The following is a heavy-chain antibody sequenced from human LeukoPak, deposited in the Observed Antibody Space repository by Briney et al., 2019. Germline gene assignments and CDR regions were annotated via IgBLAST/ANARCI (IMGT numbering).Heavy chain of an antibody. CDR1: GGSFSGYQ. CDR2: INHSGST. Sequence: SEILSLTCAVYGGSFSGYQWTWIRQPPGKGLECIGEINHSGSTNYNPSLKSRVTMSVDTSKNQFSLKLSSVTAADTAVYYCARPGQLGSLYYGMDVWGQGTTVTVS. D-gene: IGHD3-10*01. CDR3: ARPGQLGSLYYGMDV. J-gene: IGHJ6*02. V-gene: IGHV4-34*01.